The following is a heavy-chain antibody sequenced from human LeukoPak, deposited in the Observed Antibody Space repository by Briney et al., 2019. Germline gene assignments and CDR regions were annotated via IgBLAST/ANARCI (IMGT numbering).Heavy chain of an antibody. J-gene: IGHJ4*02. CDR2: ISGSGGDT. Sequence: PGGSLRLSCAASGFTFNSYAMSWVHQPPGQGLECVSGISGSGGDTYYAGSVKGRFTISRDNSKNALYLQMNSLRADDTAVYYCAKGHLSILFPFDSWGQGTLVTVSS. CDR3: AKGHLSILFPFDS. CDR1: GFTFNSYA. V-gene: IGHV3-23*01. D-gene: IGHD2-21*01.